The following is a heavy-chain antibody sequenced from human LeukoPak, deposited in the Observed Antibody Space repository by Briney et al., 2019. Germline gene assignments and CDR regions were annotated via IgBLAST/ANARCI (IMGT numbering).Heavy chain of an antibody. V-gene: IGHV5-51*01. D-gene: IGHD6-6*01. J-gene: IGHJ6*03. CDR3: ARQAPNPVRRHYYYHVDV. CDR1: GYDFYRYW. Sequence: GECLKISCQGSGYDFYRYWIGWVRQMPGKGPEGMGMFYPRDSDTRYSPSFQGQVTISADTSTDTAHLQWARLKASDTGIYFCARQAPNPVRRHYYYHVDVWGRGTKVIVCS. CDR2: FYPRDSDT.